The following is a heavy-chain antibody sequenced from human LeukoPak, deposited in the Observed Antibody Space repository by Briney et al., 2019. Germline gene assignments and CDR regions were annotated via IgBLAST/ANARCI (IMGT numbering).Heavy chain of an antibody. CDR2: IGTTDDT. J-gene: IGHJ4*02. V-gene: IGHV3-13*01. D-gene: IGHD5-12*01. CDR3: TRVLAYSGHGYFDY. CDR1: GFTFSSYD. Sequence: GGSLRLSCAASGFTFSSYDMHWVRQATGKGLDWVSTIGTTDDTYYQDSVKGRFTISREDAKNSFYLQMNSLRVEDTAVYYCTRVLAYSGHGYFDYWGQGALVTVSS.